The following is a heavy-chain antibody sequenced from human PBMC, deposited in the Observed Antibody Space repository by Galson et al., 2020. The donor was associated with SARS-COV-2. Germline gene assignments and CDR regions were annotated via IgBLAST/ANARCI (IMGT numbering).Heavy chain of an antibody. CDR1: GGSISSSSYY. D-gene: IGHD3-10*01. J-gene: IGHJ4*02. V-gene: IGHV4-39*01. Sequence: SETLSLTCTVSGGSISSSSYYWGWIRQPPGKGLEWIGSIYYSGSTYYNPSLKSRVTISVDTSKNQFSLKLSSVTAADTAVYYCARQGGILLWFGELVGDFDYWGQGTLVTFSS. CDR2: IYYSGST. CDR3: ARQGGILLWFGELVGDFDY.